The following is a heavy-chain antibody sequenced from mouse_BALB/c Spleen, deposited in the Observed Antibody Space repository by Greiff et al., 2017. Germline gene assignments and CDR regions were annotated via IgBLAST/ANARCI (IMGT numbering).Heavy chain of an antibody. CDR2: ISTYYGDA. CDR3: ARWDRYYAMDY. Sequence: LQESGAELVRPGVSVKISCKGSGYTFTDYAMHWVKQSHAKSLEWIGVISTYYGDASYNQKFKGKATMTVDKSSSTAYMELARLTSEDSAIYYCARWDRYYAMDYWGQGTSVTVSS. V-gene: IGHV1S137*01. J-gene: IGHJ4*01. CDR1: GYTFTDYA. D-gene: IGHD3-3*01.